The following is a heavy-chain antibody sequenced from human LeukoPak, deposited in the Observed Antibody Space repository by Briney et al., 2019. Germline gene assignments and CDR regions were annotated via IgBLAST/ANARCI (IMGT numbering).Heavy chain of an antibody. Sequence: SETLSLTCTVSGGSISNYYWSWIRQPPGKGLEWIGYIYYSGSTNYNPSLKSRVTISVDTSKNQFSLKLSSVTAADTAVYYCARISGGNSGMDYWGQGTLVTVSS. CDR3: ARISGGNSGMDY. V-gene: IGHV4-59*08. J-gene: IGHJ4*02. D-gene: IGHD4-23*01. CDR1: GGSISNYY. CDR2: IYYSGST.